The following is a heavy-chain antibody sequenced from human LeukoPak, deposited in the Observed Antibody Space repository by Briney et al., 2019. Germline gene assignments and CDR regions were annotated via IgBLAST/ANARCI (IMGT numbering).Heavy chain of an antibody. CDR1: GYTFTGYY. J-gene: IGHJ4*02. Sequence: EASVKVSCKASGYTFTGYYMHWVRQAPGQGLEWMGWINPNSGGTNYAQKFQGRVTMTRDTSISTAYMELSRLRSDDTAVYYCARDSLDGGLFNFDYWSQGTLVTVSS. V-gene: IGHV1-2*02. CDR3: ARDSLDGGLFNFDY. CDR2: INPNSGGT. D-gene: IGHD1-1*01.